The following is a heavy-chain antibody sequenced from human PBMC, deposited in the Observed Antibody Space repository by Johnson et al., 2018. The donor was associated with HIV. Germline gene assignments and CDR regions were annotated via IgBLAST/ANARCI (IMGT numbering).Heavy chain of an antibody. D-gene: IGHD6-6*01. CDR2: ISYDGSNK. Sequence: QVQLVESGGGLVQPGGSLRLSCAASGFTFSDYYMNWIRQAPGTGLQWVAVISYDGSNKYYADSVNVRFTISRDNSKNTLYLQMNSLRAEDTAVYFCAKDRSEYSTWIDALDIWGQGTMVTVSS. V-gene: IGHV3-30*18. CDR3: AKDRSEYSTWIDALDI. CDR1: GFTFSDYY. J-gene: IGHJ3*02.